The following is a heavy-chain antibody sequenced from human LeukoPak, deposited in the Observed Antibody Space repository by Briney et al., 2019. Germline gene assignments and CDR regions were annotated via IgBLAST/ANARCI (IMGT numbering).Heavy chain of an antibody. D-gene: IGHD3-22*01. J-gene: IGHJ3*02. CDR3: ARGGYYDRSGNSYKFGFDM. CDR2: IYYSGST. V-gene: IGHV4-59*01. CDR1: GGSMSGYF. Sequence: SETLSLTCTVSGGSMSGYFWSWIRQPPGKGLEWIGYIYYSGSTNYNPSLKSRVTISVDTSKNQFSLKLSSVTAADTAVYYCARGGYYDRSGNSYKFGFDMWGQGTMVTVSS.